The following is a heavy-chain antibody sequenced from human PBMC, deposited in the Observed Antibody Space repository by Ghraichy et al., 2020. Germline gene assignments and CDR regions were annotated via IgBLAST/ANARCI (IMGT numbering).Heavy chain of an antibody. V-gene: IGHV6-1*01. J-gene: IGHJ4*02. CDR1: GDSLSSNGVA. Sequence: SQTLSLTCVISGDSLSSNGVAWNWIRQSPSRGLEWLGRTYYRSKWYSEYAISVKRRITINPDTSKNQFSLHLSALTPGDTALYYCVRGQWSAFNFWGQGTLVTGSS. CDR2: TYYRSKWYS. D-gene: IGHD6-19*01. CDR3: VRGQWSAFNF.